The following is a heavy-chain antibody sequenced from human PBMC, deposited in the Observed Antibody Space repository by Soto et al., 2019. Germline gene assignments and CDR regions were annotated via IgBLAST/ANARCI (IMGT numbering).Heavy chain of an antibody. Sequence: GGSLRLSCAASGFTFSGYGMHWVRQAPGKGLEWVAVISNDGIDKYYGDSVKGRFTISRDNSKNTLYLQMNSLRAEDTAVYYCARGLFGELSPGGIDYFDYWGQGTLVTVSA. CDR1: GFTFSGYG. V-gene: IGHV3-30*03. J-gene: IGHJ4*02. CDR2: ISNDGIDK. D-gene: IGHD3-10*01. CDR3: ARGLFGELSPGGIDYFDY.